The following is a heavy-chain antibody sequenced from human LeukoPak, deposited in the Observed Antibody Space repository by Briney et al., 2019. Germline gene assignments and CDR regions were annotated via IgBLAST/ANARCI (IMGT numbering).Heavy chain of an antibody. Sequence: ASVKVSCKASGYTFTSYYMHWVRQAPGQGLEWMGIINPSGGSTSYAQKFQGRVTMTRDTSTSTVYMELSSLRSEDTAVYYCARGIIPVVPAAMGQAVDYWGQGTLVTVSS. CDR1: GYTFTSYY. J-gene: IGHJ4*02. CDR3: ARGIIPVVPAAMGQAVDY. V-gene: IGHV1-46*01. D-gene: IGHD2-2*01. CDR2: INPSGGST.